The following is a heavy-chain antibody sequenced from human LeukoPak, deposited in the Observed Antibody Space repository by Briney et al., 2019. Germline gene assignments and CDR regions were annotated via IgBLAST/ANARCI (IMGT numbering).Heavy chain of an antibody. V-gene: IGHV1-69*13. J-gene: IGHJ3*02. Sequence: SVKVSCKASGGTFSSYAISWVRQAPGQGLEWMGGIIPILGTANYAQKFQGRVTITADESTSTAYMELSSLRSEDTAVYYCARDYYDSSGSPTDAFDIWGQGTMVTVSS. CDR3: ARDYYDSSGSPTDAFDI. D-gene: IGHD3-22*01. CDR1: GGTFSSYA. CDR2: IIPILGTA.